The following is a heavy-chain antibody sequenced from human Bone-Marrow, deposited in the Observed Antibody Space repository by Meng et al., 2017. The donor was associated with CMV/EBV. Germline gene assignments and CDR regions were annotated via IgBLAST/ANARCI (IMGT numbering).Heavy chain of an antibody. CDR2: IYYSGST. J-gene: IGHJ4*02. D-gene: IGHD6-19*01. Sequence: GSLRLSCTVSGGSISSSSYYWGWIRQPPGKGLEWIGSIYYSGSTYYNPSLKSRVTISVDTSKNQFSLKLSSVTAADTAVYYCARDLKHTSGWFTYWGQGTLVTVSS. CDR3: ARDLKHTSGWFTY. CDR1: GGSISSSSYY. V-gene: IGHV4-39*07.